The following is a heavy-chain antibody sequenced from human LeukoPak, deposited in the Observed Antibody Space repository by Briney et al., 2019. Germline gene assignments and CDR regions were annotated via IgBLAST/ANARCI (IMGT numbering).Heavy chain of an antibody. CDR3: ARGPSSSSDDYYYYYYMDV. V-gene: IGHV4-59*01. Sequence: SETLSLTCTVSGGSISSYYWSWIRQSPGKGLEWIGYIYYSGSTNYNPSLKSRVTMSVDTSKNQFSLKLSSVTAADTAVYYCARGPSSSSDDYYYYYYMDVWGKGTTVTVSS. D-gene: IGHD6-6*01. CDR1: GGSISSYY. J-gene: IGHJ6*03. CDR2: IYYSGST.